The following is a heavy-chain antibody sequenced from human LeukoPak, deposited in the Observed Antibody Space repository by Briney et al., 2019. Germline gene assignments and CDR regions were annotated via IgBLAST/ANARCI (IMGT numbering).Heavy chain of an antibody. J-gene: IGHJ5*02. Sequence: SETLSLTCAVYGGSFSGYYWSWTRQPPGKGLEWIGEINHSGSTNYNPSLKSRVTISVDTSKNQFSLKLSSVTAADTAVYYCATLITIFGALDPWGQGTLVTVSS. CDR1: GGSFSGYY. CDR3: ATLITIFGALDP. V-gene: IGHV4-34*01. D-gene: IGHD3-3*01. CDR2: INHSGST.